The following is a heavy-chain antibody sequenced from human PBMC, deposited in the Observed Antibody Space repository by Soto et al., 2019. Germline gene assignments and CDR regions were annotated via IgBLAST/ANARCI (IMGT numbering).Heavy chain of an antibody. CDR2: ISYDGRNK. J-gene: IGHJ6*02. Sequence: PGGSLRLSCAASGFTFSTYGMHWVRQAPGKGLEWVAVISYDGRNKYYADSVKGRFAISRDNSKNVLFLQMNSLRAEDTSVYYCAKDESRYCTDTSFYPMGVRGQGTTVTVSS. D-gene: IGHD2-2*01. CDR3: AKDESRYCTDTSFYPMGV. CDR1: GFTFSTYG. V-gene: IGHV3-30*18.